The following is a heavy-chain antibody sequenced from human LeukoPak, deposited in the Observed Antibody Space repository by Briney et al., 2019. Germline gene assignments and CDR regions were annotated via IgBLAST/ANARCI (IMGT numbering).Heavy chain of an antibody. CDR3: ARDRTVTGWFDP. CDR1: GFTFSSYE. Sequence: GGSLRLSCAASGFTFSSYEMNWVRQAPGEGLEWVSYISSSGSTIYYADSVKGRFTISRDNAKNPLYLQMNSLRAEDTAVYYCARDRTVTGWFDPWGQGTLVTVSS. CDR2: ISSSGSTI. V-gene: IGHV3-48*03. J-gene: IGHJ5*02. D-gene: IGHD4-11*01.